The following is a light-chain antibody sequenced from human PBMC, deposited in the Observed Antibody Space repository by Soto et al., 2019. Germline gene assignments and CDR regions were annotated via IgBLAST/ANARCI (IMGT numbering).Light chain of an antibody. V-gene: IGKV3-11*01. CDR3: QQRLHWPIT. CDR2: DAS. Sequence: EIVLTQSPATLSLSPGARVTLSCRASQTVGRYLSWYQHSPGQGPRLLVYDASNRATGIPARFSGRGSETDFTLTISSLEPEDFAGYYCQQRLHWPITFGQGTRLEIK. J-gene: IGKJ5*01. CDR1: QTVGRY.